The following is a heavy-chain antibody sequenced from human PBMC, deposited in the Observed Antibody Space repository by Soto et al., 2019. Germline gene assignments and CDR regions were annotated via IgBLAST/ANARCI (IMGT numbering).Heavy chain of an antibody. J-gene: IGHJ6*02. CDR1: GYTFTSYD. CDR2: MNPNSGNT. Sequence: GASVKVSCKASGYTFTSYDINWVRQATGQGLEWMGWMNPNSGNTGYAQKFQGRVTMTRNTSISTAYMELSSLRSEDTAVYYCARVYCENVYYYYLLAVCGQGTTVPGSS. D-gene: IGHD3-22*01. CDR3: ARVYCENVYYYYLLAV. V-gene: IGHV1-8*01.